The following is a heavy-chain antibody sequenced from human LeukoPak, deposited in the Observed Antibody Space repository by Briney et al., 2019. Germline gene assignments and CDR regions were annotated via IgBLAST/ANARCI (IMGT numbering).Heavy chain of an antibody. CDR3: ARDNDWAFHY. Sequence: GGSLRLSCTASGFTFSAYNMNWVRQAPGKGLEWVSYINHNGEMIFYPDFVKGRFTISRDNAKNSLYLQMNSLRDEDTAVYYCARDNDWAFHYWGQGTLVTVSS. D-gene: IGHD3-9*01. CDR2: INHNGEMI. J-gene: IGHJ4*02. V-gene: IGHV3-48*02. CDR1: GFTFSAYN.